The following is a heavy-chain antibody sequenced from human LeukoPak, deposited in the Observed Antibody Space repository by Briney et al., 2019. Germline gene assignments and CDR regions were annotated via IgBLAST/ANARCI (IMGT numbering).Heavy chain of an antibody. D-gene: IGHD5-24*01. Sequence: PSETLFLTCTVPGCHISSHYWSSIRQTPGKGLERIWYIYYNVSTNYNPSLKSRVTISVDTSMNQFSLKLSSVTAADTAVYYCARRDLRSDAFDIWGQGTMVTVSS. J-gene: IGHJ3*02. CDR1: GCHISSHY. V-gene: IGHV4-59*11. CDR3: ARRDLRSDAFDI. CDR2: IYYNVST.